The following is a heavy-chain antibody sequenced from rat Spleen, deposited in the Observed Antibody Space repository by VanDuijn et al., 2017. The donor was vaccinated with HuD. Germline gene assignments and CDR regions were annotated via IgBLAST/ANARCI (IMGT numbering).Heavy chain of an antibody. Sequence: QVQLKESGPGLVQPSQTLSLTCTVSGFSLTSYNVHWVRQPTGKGLEWMGVIWTGGSTDYNSALKSRLSINRDTSKSQVFLKMNSLQTEDTAMYFCASQYYYDGYYRDYWGQGVMVTVSS. J-gene: IGHJ2*01. D-gene: IGHD1-12*03. CDR1: GFSLTSYN. CDR3: ASQYYYDGYYRDY. CDR2: IWTGGST. V-gene: IGHV2-30*01.